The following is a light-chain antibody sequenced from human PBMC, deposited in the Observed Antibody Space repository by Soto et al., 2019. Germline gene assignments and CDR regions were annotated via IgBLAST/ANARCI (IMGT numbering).Light chain of an antibody. CDR2: AAS. CDR1: QSVSSSY. CDR3: QHYNSYSEA. V-gene: IGKV3-15*01. Sequence: ELVLTQSPGTLSLSPGERATLSCRASQSVSSSYLAWYQQSPGQAPRLLIYAASTRATGIPPRFSGSGSGTEFTLTISSLQSEDFATYYCQHYNSYSEAFGQGTKVDIK. J-gene: IGKJ1*01.